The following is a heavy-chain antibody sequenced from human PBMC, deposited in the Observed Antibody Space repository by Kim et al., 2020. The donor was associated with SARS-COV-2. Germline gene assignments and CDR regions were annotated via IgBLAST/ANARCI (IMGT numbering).Heavy chain of an antibody. D-gene: IGHD2-2*01. CDR2: ISSSSSYT. V-gene: IGHV3-11*06. CDR1: GFTFSDYY. J-gene: IGHJ6*02. CDR3: ARVSCSSTSCYRYYYGMDV. Sequence: GGSLRLSCAASGFTFSDYYMSWIRQAPGKGLEWVSYISSSSSYTNYADSVKGRFTISRDNAKNSLYLQMNSLRAEDTAVYYCARVSCSSTSCYRYYYGMDVWGQGTTVTVSS.